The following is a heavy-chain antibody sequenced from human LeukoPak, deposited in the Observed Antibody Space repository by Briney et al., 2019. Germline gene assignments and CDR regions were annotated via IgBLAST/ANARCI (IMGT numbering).Heavy chain of an antibody. CDR3: ARCDSSGYYYFF. CDR1: GYSFTSYY. V-gene: IGHV1-46*01. Sequence: GASVKVSCKTSGYSFTSYYLHWVRQAPGQGLEWMGVINPSGGTTTYAQKFQDKVTMSRDSPTSTVYMELRSLRSGGTAVYYCARCDSSGYYYFFWGQGTLVAVSS. CDR2: INPSGGTT. J-gene: IGHJ4*02. D-gene: IGHD3-22*01.